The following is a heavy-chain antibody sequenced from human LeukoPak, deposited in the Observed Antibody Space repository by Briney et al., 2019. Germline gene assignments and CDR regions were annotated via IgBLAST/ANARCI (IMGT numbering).Heavy chain of an antibody. Sequence: GGSLRLSCAASGFTFSSYEMNWVRQAPGKGLEWVSSISSSSSYIYYADSVKGRFTISRDNAKNSLYLQMNSLRAEDTAVYYCAREVSPTYYDFLAHMDVWGKGTTVTVSS. CDR2: ISSSSSYI. V-gene: IGHV3-21*01. J-gene: IGHJ6*03. CDR3: AREVSPTYYDFLAHMDV. D-gene: IGHD3-3*01. CDR1: GFTFSSYE.